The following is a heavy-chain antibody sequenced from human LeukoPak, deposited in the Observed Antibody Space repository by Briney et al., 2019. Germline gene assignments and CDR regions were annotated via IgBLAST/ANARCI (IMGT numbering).Heavy chain of an antibody. D-gene: IGHD2-15*01. V-gene: IGHV3-30-3*01. CDR2: ISYDRSNK. J-gene: IGHJ5*02. Sequence: GGSLRLSCAASGFTFSSYAMHWVRQAPGKGLEWVAVISYDRSNKYYADSVKGRFTISRDNSKNTLYLQMNSLRAEDTAVYYCARGIYWFDPWGQGTLVTVS. CDR3: ARGIYWFDP. CDR1: GFTFSSYA.